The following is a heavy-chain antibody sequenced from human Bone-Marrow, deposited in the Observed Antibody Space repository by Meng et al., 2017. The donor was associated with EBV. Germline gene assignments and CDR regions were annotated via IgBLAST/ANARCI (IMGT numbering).Heavy chain of an antibody. D-gene: IGHD2-2*01. CDR3: ASSDCSSTSCYPRY. CDR1: GGSFSGYY. Sequence: VQLQHWGAGLLKPSETLSLTCAVYGGSFSGYYWSWIRQPPGKGLEWIGEINHSGSTNYNPSLKSRVTISVDTSKNQFSLKLSSVTAADTAVYYCASSDCSSTSCYPRYWGQGTLVTVSS. V-gene: IGHV4-34*01. CDR2: INHSGST. J-gene: IGHJ4*02.